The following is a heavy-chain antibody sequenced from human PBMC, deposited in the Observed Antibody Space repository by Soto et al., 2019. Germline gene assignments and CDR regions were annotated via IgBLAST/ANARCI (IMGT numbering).Heavy chain of an antibody. CDR2: IIPILGIA. D-gene: IGHD3-3*01. CDR3: ARAPYDFPNYYMDV. Sequence: QVQLVQSGAEVKKPGSSVKVSCKASGGTFSSYTISWVRQAPGQGLEWMGRIIPILGIANYAQKFQGRVTITADKYTSTAYMELSSLISEDTAVYYCARAPYDFPNYYMDVWGKGTTVTVSS. V-gene: IGHV1-69*02. J-gene: IGHJ6*03. CDR1: GGTFSSYT.